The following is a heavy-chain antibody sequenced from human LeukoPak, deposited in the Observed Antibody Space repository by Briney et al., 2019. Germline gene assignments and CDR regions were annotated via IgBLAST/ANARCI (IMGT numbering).Heavy chain of an antibody. D-gene: IGHD2-21*01. CDR3: ARENGGEDY. V-gene: IGHV1-46*01. CDR1: GYTFTRYY. J-gene: IGHJ4*02. Sequence: ASVKVSCKASGYTFTRYYMHWVRQAPGQGLEWMGMINPSGGDTTYAQKLQGRVTMTRDTSTSTVYMELSSLRPEDTAVYYCARENGGEDYWGQGTLVTVSS. CDR2: INPSGGDT.